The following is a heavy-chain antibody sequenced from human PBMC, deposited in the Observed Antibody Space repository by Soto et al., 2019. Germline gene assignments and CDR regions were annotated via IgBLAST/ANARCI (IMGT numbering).Heavy chain of an antibody. J-gene: IGHJ4*02. CDR1: GFTFSSYG. V-gene: IGHV3-33*08. Sequence: GGSLRLSCAASGFTFSSYGMHWVRQAPGKGLEWVAVIWYDGSNKYYADSVKGRFTISRDNSKNTLYLQMNSLRAEDTAVYYCARDFTPGEAGFDYWGQGTLVTVSS. D-gene: IGHD6-19*01. CDR3: ARDFTPGEAGFDY. CDR2: IWYDGSNK.